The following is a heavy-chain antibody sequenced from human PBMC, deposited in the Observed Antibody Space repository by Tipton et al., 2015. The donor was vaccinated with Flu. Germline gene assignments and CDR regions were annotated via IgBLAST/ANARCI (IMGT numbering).Heavy chain of an antibody. CDR1: GGSISSSSYY. D-gene: IGHD3-10*01. J-gene: IGHJ4*02. CDR3: ASDVVRGYLGY. CDR2: IYYSGST. Sequence: TLSLTCTVSGGSISSSSYYWGWIRQPPGKGLGWIGSIYYSGSTYHNPSLKSRVTISVDTSKNQFSLKLSSVTAADTAVYYCASDVVRGYLGYWGQGTLVTVSS. V-gene: IGHV4-39*07.